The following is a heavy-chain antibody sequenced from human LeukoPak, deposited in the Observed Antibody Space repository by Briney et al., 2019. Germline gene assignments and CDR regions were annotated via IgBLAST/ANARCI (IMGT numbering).Heavy chain of an antibody. Sequence: PSETLSLTCAVYGVSFRSYSWTWIRQPPGKGLEWIGEINHSGSTNYNPSLKSRVTISVDTSKNQFSLKLSSVTAADTAVYYCARGQRCSSTSCYRWPFDYWGQGTLVTVSS. CDR1: GVSFRSYS. V-gene: IGHV4-34*01. CDR2: INHSGST. CDR3: ARGQRCSSTSCYRWPFDY. D-gene: IGHD2-2*01. J-gene: IGHJ4*02.